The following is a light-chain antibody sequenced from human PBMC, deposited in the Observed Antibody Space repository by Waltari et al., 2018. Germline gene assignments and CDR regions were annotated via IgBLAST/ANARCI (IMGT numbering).Light chain of an antibody. CDR2: DAS. V-gene: IGKV3-11*01. Sequence: EIVLTQSPATLSLSPGERATLSCRPSQSVDTYVDWYQQKPGQTPRLLIYDASNRATGVPARFSGTGSGTDFNLTISTLEPEDFAVYYCQQRSSSFTFGPGTRVDAK. CDR3: QQRSSSFT. CDR1: QSVDTY. J-gene: IGKJ3*01.